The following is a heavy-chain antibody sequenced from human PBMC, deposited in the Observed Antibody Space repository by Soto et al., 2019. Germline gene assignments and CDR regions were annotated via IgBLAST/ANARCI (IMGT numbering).Heavy chain of an antibody. CDR2: ISDSGGGST. CDR3: APTAMVNY. CDR1: GFTFSNYA. J-gene: IGHJ4*02. D-gene: IGHD5-18*01. Sequence: PXXSLKISFAASGFTFSNYAMAWVRQAPGKGLEWVSTISDSGGGSTYYADSVKGRFTISRDNSKNTLYLKMNSLRAEDTAVYYCAPTAMVNYWGQGTLVTVSS. V-gene: IGHV3-23*01.